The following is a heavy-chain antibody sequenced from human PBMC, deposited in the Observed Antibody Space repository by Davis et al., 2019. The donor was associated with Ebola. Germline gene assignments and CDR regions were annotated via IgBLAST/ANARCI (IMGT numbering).Heavy chain of an antibody. CDR3: ARLYSGSYYNWFDP. CDR2: IYYSGST. V-gene: IGHV4-31*03. D-gene: IGHD1-26*01. Sequence: SETLSLTCTVSGGSISSGGYYWSWIRQHPGKGLEWIGYIYYSGSTYYNPSLKSRVTISVDTSKNQFSLKLSSVTAADTAVYYCARLYSGSYYNWFDPWGQGTLVTVSS. J-gene: IGHJ5*02. CDR1: GGSISSGGYY.